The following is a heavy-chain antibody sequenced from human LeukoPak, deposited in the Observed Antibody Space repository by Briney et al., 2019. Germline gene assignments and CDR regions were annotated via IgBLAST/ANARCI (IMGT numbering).Heavy chain of an antibody. J-gene: IGHJ5*02. CDR3: ARDAGTTGEVKFDP. V-gene: IGHV4-34*01. CDR2: INHSGGT. Sequence: AETLSLTCAVYGGSFSGYYWSWVRQPPGKGLEWIGDINHSGGTNYNPSLKSRVTISVDTSKNQFSLKLTSVIVADTAVYYCARDAGTTGEVKFDPWGQGTLVTVSS. D-gene: IGHD4-17*01. CDR1: GGSFSGYY.